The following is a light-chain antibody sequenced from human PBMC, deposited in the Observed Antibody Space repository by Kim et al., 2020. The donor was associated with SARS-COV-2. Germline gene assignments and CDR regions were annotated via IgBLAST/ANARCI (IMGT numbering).Light chain of an antibody. CDR2: DVN. Sequence: MACTGTSRDDGGYIHVSWYPQRPGKPPNLIIYDVNKRPSRASDRFSGSKSANTASLTISGLQAEDEAEYYCASFTSSTTWVFGGGTKLTVL. J-gene: IGLJ3*02. CDR1: SRDDGGYIH. CDR3: ASFTSSTTWV. V-gene: IGLV2-14*03.